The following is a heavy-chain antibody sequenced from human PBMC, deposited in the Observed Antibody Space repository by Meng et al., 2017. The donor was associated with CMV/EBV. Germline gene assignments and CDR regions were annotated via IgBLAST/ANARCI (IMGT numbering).Heavy chain of an antibody. D-gene: IGHD4-17*01. Sequence: LSCAASGFTFSSDAMSWVRQAPGKGLEWVSAISGSGGSTYYADSVKGRFTISRDNSKNTLYLQMNSLRAEDTAVYYCAKLDYGDTTDYWGQGTLVTVSS. CDR1: GFTFSSDA. CDR2: ISGSGGST. V-gene: IGHV3-23*01. J-gene: IGHJ4*02. CDR3: AKLDYGDTTDY.